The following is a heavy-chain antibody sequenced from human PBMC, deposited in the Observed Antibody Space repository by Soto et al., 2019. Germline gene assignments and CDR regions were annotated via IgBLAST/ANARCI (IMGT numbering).Heavy chain of an antibody. CDR2: IRGDGSTI. CDR3: ARYRDPRLVPLHVHY. D-gene: IGHD6-19*01. Sequence: QVHLMESGGGLVKPGGSLRLSCAASGFAFSDYYMAWIRQSPGKGLEWLAYIRGDGSTIYYADSVAGRFTISRDNARNSLYLQMDGLRVEDTAIYYCARYRDPRLVPLHVHYWGQGTLVTVSS. CDR1: GFAFSDYY. V-gene: IGHV3-11*01. J-gene: IGHJ4*02.